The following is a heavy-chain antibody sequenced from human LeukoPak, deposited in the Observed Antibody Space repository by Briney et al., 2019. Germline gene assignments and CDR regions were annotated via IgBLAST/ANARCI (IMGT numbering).Heavy chain of an antibody. Sequence: PGESLMISCKGSGYSFTSYWISWVRQMPGEGLEWMGRIDPSDSYTNYSPSFQGHVTISADKSISTAYLQWSSLKASDTAMYYCARLGVVVAAFDYWGQGTLVTVSS. CDR2: IDPSDSYT. V-gene: IGHV5-10-1*01. J-gene: IGHJ4*02. D-gene: IGHD2-15*01. CDR1: GYSFTSYW. CDR3: ARLGVVVAAFDY.